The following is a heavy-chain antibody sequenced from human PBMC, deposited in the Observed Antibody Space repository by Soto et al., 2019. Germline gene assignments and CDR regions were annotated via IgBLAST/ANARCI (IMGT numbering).Heavy chain of an antibody. J-gene: IGHJ3*02. CDR3: ARPQNDAFDI. CDR1: GGTFSSYA. CDR2: IIPIFGTA. Sequence: GASVKVSCKASGGTFSSYAISWVRQAPGQGLERMGGIIPIFGTANYAQKFQGRVTITADESTSTAYMELSSLRSEDTAVYYCARPQNDAFDIWGQGTMVTVSS. V-gene: IGHV1-69*13.